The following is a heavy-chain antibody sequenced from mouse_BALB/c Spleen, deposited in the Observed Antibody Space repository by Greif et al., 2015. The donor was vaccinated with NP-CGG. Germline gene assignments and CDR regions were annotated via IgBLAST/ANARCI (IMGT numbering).Heavy chain of an antibody. J-gene: IGHJ3*01. V-gene: IGHV5-9-2*01. D-gene: IGHD2-13*01. CDR1: GFTFSSYG. CDR3: ARPGGDSPWFAY. Sequence: EVMLVESGGGLVKPGGSLKLSCAASGFTFSSYGMSWVRQTPEKRLEWVATISGGGSYTYYPDSVKGRFTISRDNAKNSLYLQLNSRRSEDTALYCCARPGGDSPWFAYWGQGTLFTVSA. CDR2: ISGGGSYT.